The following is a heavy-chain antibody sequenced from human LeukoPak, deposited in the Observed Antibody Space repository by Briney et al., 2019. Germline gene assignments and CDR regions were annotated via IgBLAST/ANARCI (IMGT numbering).Heavy chain of an antibody. CDR1: GGSITNSNYY. D-gene: IGHD3-3*01. Sequence: PSETLFLTCSVSGGSITNSNYYWGWIRQPPGKGLEWLGAVYYTGSTDYNTSLRGRVTLFVDTSRKQFSLRLTSVTAADTAVYYCASIRVVTTFYYFYMDIWGKGTTVTVSS. CDR2: VYYTGST. J-gene: IGHJ6*03. V-gene: IGHV4-39*01. CDR3: ASIRVVTTFYYFYMDI.